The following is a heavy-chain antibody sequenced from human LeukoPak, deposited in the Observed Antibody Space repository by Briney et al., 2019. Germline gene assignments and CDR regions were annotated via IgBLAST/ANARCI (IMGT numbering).Heavy chain of an antibody. V-gene: IGHV4-39*01. CDR1: GGSISSSSYY. CDR3: ARHGGGGWYFDNFDY. J-gene: IGHJ4*02. CDR2: IYYSGST. D-gene: IGHD3-9*01. Sequence: KPSETLSLTCTVSGGSISSSSYYWGWIRQPPGKGLEWTGSIYYSGSTYYNPSLKSRVTISVDTSKNQFSLKLSSVTAADTAVYYCARHGGGGWYFDNFDYWGQGTLVTVSS.